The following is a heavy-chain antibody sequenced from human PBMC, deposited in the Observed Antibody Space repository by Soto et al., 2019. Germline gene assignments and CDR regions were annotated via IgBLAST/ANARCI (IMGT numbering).Heavy chain of an antibody. CDR3: ARDGEDYDILTGDNYYGMDV. CDR2: ISSSSSYI. Sequence: PGGSLRLSCAASGFTFSSYSMNWVRQAPGKGLEWVSSISSSSSYIYYADSVKGRFTISRDNAKNSLYLQMNSLRAEDTAVYYCARDGEDYDILTGDNYYGMDVWGQGTTVTVSS. J-gene: IGHJ6*02. V-gene: IGHV3-21*01. CDR1: GFTFSSYS. D-gene: IGHD3-9*01.